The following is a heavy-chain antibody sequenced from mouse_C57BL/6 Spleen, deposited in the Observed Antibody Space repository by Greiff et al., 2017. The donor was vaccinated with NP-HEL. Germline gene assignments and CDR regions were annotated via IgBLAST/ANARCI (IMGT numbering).Heavy chain of an antibody. CDR1: GYAFSSYW. J-gene: IGHJ2*01. Sequence: VQLQQSGAELVKPGASVKISCKASGYAFSSYWMNWVQQRPGKGLEWIGQIYPGDGDTNYNGKFKGKATLTADKSSSTAYMQLSSLTSEDSAVYFCARFDSTYYFDYWGQGTTLTVSS. CDR3: ARFDSTYYFDY. CDR2: IYPGDGDT. V-gene: IGHV1-80*01. D-gene: IGHD2-5*01.